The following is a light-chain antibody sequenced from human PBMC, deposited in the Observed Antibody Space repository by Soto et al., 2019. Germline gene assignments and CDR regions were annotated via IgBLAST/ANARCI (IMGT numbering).Light chain of an antibody. J-gene: IGLJ7*01. CDR3: SSYAGSRAV. CDR1: SSDVGSYNL. V-gene: IGLV2-23*01. Sequence: QSALTQPASVSGSPGQSITISCTGTSSDVGSYNLVSWYQQHPGKAPKLMIYEGSKRPSGVSNRFSGSKSGNTASLTISGLQAEDEADYYCSSYAGSRAVFGGGTQLTVL. CDR2: EGS.